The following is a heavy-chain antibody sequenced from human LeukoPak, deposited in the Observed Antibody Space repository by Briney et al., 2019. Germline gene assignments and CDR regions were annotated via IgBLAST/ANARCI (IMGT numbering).Heavy chain of an antibody. CDR2: IIPIFGTA. CDR3: ARPGTTDYGGNYVYYYYYMDV. J-gene: IGHJ6*03. CDR1: GGSFSSYA. Sequence: GASVKVSCKASGGSFSSYAISWVRQAPGQGLEWMGGIIPIFGTANYAQKFQGRVTITADESTSTAYMELSSLRSEDTAVYYCARPGTTDYGGNYVYYYYYMDVWGKGTTVTVSS. D-gene: IGHD4-23*01. V-gene: IGHV1-69*13.